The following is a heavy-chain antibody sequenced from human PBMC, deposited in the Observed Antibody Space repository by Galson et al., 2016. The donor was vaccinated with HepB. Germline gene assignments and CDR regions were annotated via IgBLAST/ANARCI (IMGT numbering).Heavy chain of an antibody. CDR1: GFTFNSYS. V-gene: IGHV3-21*04. CDR3: AREGSGGFDY. D-gene: IGHD4-23*01. J-gene: IGHJ4*02. Sequence: SLRLSCAASGFTFNSYSMNWVRQAPGKGLEWVSSISEYGDTTDYADSVKGRFTISRDSPKNTLYLQMDSLRVEDTAVYYCAREGSGGFDYWGQGALVTVSS. CDR2: ISEYGDTT.